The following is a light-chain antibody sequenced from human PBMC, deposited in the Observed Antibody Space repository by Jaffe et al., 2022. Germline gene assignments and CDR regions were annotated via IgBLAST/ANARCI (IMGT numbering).Light chain of an antibody. J-gene: IGKJ5*01. CDR3: QQYDSSFSIT. Sequence: EIVLTQSPDTLSLSPGERATLSCRASQSVISTYLAWYQQKPGQAPRLLIYAASSRATGIPDRFSGSGSGTDFTLTISRLEPDDFAVYYCQQYDSSFSITFGQGTRLEIK. CDR2: AAS. CDR1: QSVISTY. V-gene: IGKV3-20*01.